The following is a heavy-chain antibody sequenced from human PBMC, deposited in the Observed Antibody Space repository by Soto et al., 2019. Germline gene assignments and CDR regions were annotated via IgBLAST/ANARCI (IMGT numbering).Heavy chain of an antibody. V-gene: IGHV1-18*01. J-gene: IGHJ5*02. D-gene: IGHD2-15*01. CDR2: VRGDNGHT. CDR1: GYTFTTHG. CDR3: ARDLGYCRSGTCYREWFEP. Sequence: QVQLVQSGAEVKKPGASVKVSCKASGYTFTTHGISWVRQVPGQGLEWMGWVRGDNGHTNYAQSLQGRVTMTTDTSTNTAYMEVRSLRSDDTGVYYCARDLGYCRSGTCYREWFEPWGQGTLVTVSS.